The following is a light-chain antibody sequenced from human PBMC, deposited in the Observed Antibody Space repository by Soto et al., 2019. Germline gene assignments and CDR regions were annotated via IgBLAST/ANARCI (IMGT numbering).Light chain of an antibody. CDR2: DAS. Sequence: EVAVTQSTDRLGVSPGARATLSSRAIQSVSRYLAWYQQKPGQAPRLLIYDASNRATGIPARFSGSGSGTDFTLTIGCLEPEAIAAYYRQQRSTWAPTWTVAEGTKVDIK. CDR3: QQRSTWAPTWT. V-gene: IGKV3-11*01. J-gene: IGKJ1*01. CDR1: QSVSRY.